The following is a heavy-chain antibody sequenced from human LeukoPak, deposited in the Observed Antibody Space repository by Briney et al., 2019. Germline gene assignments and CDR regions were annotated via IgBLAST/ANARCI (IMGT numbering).Heavy chain of an antibody. CDR1: GFTFNMYG. J-gene: IGHJ4*02. CDR3: AKGHNNYSFTIDY. D-gene: IGHD2-15*01. CDR2: IADSGGNT. Sequence: GGSLRLSCAASGFTFNMYGMGWVRQAPGKWPEWVAAIADSGGNTYYADSVKGRFTISRDNSRNTLSLQMNSLTAEDTAVYYCAKGHNNYSFTIDYWGQGTLVTVSS. V-gene: IGHV3-23*01.